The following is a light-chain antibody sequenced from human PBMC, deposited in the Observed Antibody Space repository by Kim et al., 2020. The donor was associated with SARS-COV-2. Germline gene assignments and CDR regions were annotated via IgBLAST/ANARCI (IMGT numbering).Light chain of an antibody. CDR3: QQSYSAPLFT. CDR2: ATS. J-gene: IGKJ3*01. Sequence: DIQMTQSPSPLSASVGDRVTITCRASQNINTYLHWYQQKPRKAPSLLIYATSNLEAGVPSRFSGSGSGTDFTLTISSLQPDDFATYYCQQSYSAPLFTFGPGTKVDIK. V-gene: IGKV1-39*01. CDR1: QNINTY.